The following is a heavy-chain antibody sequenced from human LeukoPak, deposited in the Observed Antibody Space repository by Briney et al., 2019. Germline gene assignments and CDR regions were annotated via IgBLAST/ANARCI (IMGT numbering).Heavy chain of an antibody. CDR3: ARYDSRGSASTKFDY. J-gene: IGHJ4*02. CDR1: GYSLGKNYY. CDR2: IYGRAST. V-gene: IGHV4-38-2*01. Sequence: QTSETLSLTCAVSGYSLGKNYYWGWIRQSPGKGLEWIGRIYGRASTSYNPSLMNRVTMSVDTSKNHSSLQLTSVTAADTAVYYCARYDSRGSASTKFDYWSPGIQVTVSS. D-gene: IGHD3-3*01.